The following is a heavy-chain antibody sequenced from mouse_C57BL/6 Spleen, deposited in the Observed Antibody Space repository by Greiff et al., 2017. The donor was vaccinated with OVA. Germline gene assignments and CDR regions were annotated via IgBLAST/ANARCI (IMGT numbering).Heavy chain of an antibody. CDR1: GYSITSGYY. V-gene: IGHV3-6*01. D-gene: IGHD1-1*02. Sequence: EVKLQESGPGLVKPSQSLSLTCSVTGYSITSGYYWNWIRQFPGNKLEWMGYISYDGSNNYNPSLKNRISITRDTSKNQFFLKLNSVTTEDTATYYCARGGGSYYFDYGGQGTTLTVSS. J-gene: IGHJ2*01. CDR2: ISYDGSN. CDR3: ARGGGSYYFDY.